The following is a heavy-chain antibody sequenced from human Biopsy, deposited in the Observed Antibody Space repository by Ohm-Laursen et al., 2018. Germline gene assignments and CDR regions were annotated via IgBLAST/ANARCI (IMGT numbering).Heavy chain of an antibody. D-gene: IGHD3-3*01. CDR2: ICPNSGDT. V-gene: IGHV1-2*02. Sequence: ASVKVSCKASGDAFLGYYLHWVRQAPGQGLEWMGSICPNSGDTDFAQKFQGRVSMTRDTSVSTVYLELSSLRSDDTAIYYCARDLLEWSLPSWGQGTLVTVSS. CDR1: GDAFLGYY. CDR3: ARDLLEWSLPS. J-gene: IGHJ4*02.